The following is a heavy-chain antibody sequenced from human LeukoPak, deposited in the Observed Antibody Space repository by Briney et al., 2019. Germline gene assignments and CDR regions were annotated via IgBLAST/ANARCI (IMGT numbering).Heavy chain of an antibody. CDR3: ARLFNAGLGAPLDY. J-gene: IGHJ4*02. Sequence: TGGSLRLSCVASGFIFNEYGMTWVRQIPGKGLEWVCGINGNGGRTGYADSVKGRFTIPRDNAKNSLYLEMDSLRAEDTALYFCARLFNAGLGAPLDYGGQGTLVSVSS. CDR2: INGNGGRT. D-gene: IGHD1-26*01. V-gene: IGHV3-20*04. CDR1: GFIFNEYG.